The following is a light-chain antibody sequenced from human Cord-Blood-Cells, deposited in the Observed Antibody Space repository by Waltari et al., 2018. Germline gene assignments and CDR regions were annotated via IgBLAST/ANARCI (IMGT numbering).Light chain of an antibody. Sequence: VSGAPGQRVTISCTGSSSNIGAGYDVHWYQQLPGTAPKLLIYGNSNRPSGVPDRFSGSKSGTSASLAITGLQAEDEADYYCQSYDSSLSVVFGGGTKLTVL. CDR2: GNS. J-gene: IGLJ2*01. CDR3: QSYDSSLSVV. CDR1: SSNIGAGYD. V-gene: IGLV1-40*01.